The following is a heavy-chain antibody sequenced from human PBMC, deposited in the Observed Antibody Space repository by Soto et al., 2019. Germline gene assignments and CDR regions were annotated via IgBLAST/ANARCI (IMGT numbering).Heavy chain of an antibody. D-gene: IGHD3-3*01. J-gene: IGHJ4*02. V-gene: IGHV4-59*08. CDR1: GGSISSYY. CDR2: IYYSGST. CDR3: ARSYDFWSGYYFDY. Sequence: SETLSLTCTVSGGSISSYYWSWIRQPPGKGLEWIGYIYYSGSTNYNPSLKSRVTISVDTYKNQFSLKLSSVTAADTAVYYCARSYDFWSGYYFDYWSQGTLVTVSS.